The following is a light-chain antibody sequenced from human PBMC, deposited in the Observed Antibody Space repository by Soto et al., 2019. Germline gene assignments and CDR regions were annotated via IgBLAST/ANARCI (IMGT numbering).Light chain of an antibody. CDR2: DAS. Sequence: EIVLTQSPATLSLSPGERATLSCRASQSVSSYLAWYQQKPGQAPRLLIYDASNRATGIPARFSGSGSGTDFTLTISSLEPEDFAVYYCQQRSNLAGFFGGGTKVEIK. V-gene: IGKV3-11*01. J-gene: IGKJ4*01. CDR3: QQRSNLAGF. CDR1: QSVSSY.